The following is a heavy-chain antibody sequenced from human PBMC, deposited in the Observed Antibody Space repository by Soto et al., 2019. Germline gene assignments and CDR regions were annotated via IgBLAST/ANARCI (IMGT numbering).Heavy chain of an antibody. V-gene: IGHV3-74*01. CDR1: GFTFSSYW. Sequence: GGSLRLSCAASGFTFSSYWMHWVRQAPGKGLVWVSRINSDGSSTTYADSVKGRFTISRDNAKNTLYLQMNSLRAEDTAVYYCAKSPGMYYYDSSGYYHYDYWGQGALVTVS. CDR2: INSDGSST. CDR3: AKSPGMYYYDSSGYYHYDY. D-gene: IGHD3-22*01. J-gene: IGHJ4*02.